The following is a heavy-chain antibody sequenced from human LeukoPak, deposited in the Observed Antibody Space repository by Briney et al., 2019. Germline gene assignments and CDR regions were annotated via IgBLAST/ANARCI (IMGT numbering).Heavy chain of an antibody. CDR1: GFTFSSYA. Sequence: GGSLRLSCAASGFTFSSYAMHWVRQAPGKGLEWVSSISGSDGRTFYADSVKGRFTISRDDSKHTLYLQMNSLRAEDTALYYCAKKGGTTAGNWFDPWGQGTLVTVSS. CDR2: ISGSDGRT. V-gene: IGHV3-23*01. J-gene: IGHJ5*02. CDR3: AKKGGTTAGNWFDP. D-gene: IGHD4-17*01.